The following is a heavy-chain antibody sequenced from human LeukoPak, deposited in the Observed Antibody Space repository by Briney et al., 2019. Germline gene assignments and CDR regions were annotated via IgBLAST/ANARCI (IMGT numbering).Heavy chain of an antibody. Sequence: PSETLSLTCTVSGYAISSDYYWTWVRQPPGKGLEWIGSIYHSGSTYYNPSLKSRVTISIDTSKNHFSLKANSVTAADTAVYYCSRGSIYDSRGVDPWGQGTLVTVSS. CDR1: GYAISSDYY. CDR2: IYHSGST. D-gene: IGHD3-22*01. V-gene: IGHV4-38-2*02. CDR3: SRGSIYDSRGVDP. J-gene: IGHJ5*02.